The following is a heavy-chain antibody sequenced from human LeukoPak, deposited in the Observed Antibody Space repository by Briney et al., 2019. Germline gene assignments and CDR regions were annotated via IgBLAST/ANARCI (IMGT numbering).Heavy chain of an antibody. D-gene: IGHD6-13*01. Sequence: SQTLSLTCTVSGGSITSGDYYWSWIRQPPGKGLEWIGYIYYSGSTYYNPSLKSRVTILVDTSKKQLSLKLSSVTAADTAVYYCARGPTGFSSTWYVTWGQGTLVTVSS. V-gene: IGHV4-30-4*01. CDR1: GGSITSGDYY. CDR2: IYYSGST. CDR3: ARGPTGFSSTWYVT. J-gene: IGHJ5*02.